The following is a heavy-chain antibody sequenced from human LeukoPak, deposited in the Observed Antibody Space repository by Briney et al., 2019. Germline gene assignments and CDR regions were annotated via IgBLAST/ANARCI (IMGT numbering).Heavy chain of an antibody. CDR2: ISGSGGIT. CDR3: ARAPAHYDSSGYFDY. J-gene: IGHJ4*02. CDR1: GFTFSNYA. V-gene: IGHV3-23*01. D-gene: IGHD3-22*01. Sequence: PGGSLRLSCAASGFTFSNYAMGWVRQAPGKGLEWVSAISGSGGITSYADSVKGRFTIFRDNAKNSLYLQMNSLRDEDTAVYYCARAPAHYDSSGYFDYWGQGTLVTVSS.